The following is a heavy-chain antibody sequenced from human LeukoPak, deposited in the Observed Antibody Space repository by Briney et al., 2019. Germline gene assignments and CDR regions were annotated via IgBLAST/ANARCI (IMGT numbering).Heavy chain of an antibody. J-gene: IGHJ3*02. D-gene: IGHD6-19*01. V-gene: IGHV3-30*18. CDR3: VKEAGAGYSSGPNDAFDM. Sequence: PGGSLRLSCAASGFTLNIYWMSWVRQAPGKGLEWVAVISNDGSNKYFGDSVKGRITISRDNSKNTVNLQLNSLSTEDTAAYYCVKEAGAGYSSGPNDAFDMWGQGTMVSVSS. CDR1: GFTLNIYW. CDR2: ISNDGSNK.